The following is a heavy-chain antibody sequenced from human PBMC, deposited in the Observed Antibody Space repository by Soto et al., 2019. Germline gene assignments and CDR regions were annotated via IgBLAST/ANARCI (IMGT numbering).Heavy chain of an antibody. CDR3: ARDHPVDRDAFDI. J-gene: IGHJ3*02. CDR1: GGSISSGGYY. Sequence: SETLSLTCTVSGGSISSGGYYWGWIRQHPGKGLEWIGYIYYSGSTYYNPSLNSRVTISLDTSKNQFSLKLSSVTAADTAVYYCARDHPVDRDAFDIWGQGTMVTVSS. V-gene: IGHV4-31*03. D-gene: IGHD2-15*01. CDR2: IYYSGST.